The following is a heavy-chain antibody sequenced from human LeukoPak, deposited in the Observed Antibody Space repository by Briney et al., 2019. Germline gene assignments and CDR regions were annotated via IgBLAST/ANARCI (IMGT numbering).Heavy chain of an antibody. Sequence: SETLSLTCTVSGGSIVNYYWTWIRQPPGKGLEWIGDIYYSGSTNYTPSLKSRVTISVDTSKHQFSLNLSSVTAADTAVYYCARGASTWYSWGQGTLVTVSS. V-gene: IGHV4-59*01. CDR1: GGSIVNYY. D-gene: IGHD6-13*01. J-gene: IGHJ4*02. CDR3: ARGASTWYS. CDR2: IYYSGST.